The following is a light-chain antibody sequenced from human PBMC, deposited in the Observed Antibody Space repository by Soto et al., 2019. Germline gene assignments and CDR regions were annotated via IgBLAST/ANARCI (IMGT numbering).Light chain of an antibody. CDR1: SSDVGGYNY. CDR3: SSFAGNNDLV. V-gene: IGLV2-8*01. Sequence: QSALTQPPSASGSPGQSVTISCTGTSSDVGGYNYVSWYQQHPGKAPKLMISEVSKRPSGVPDRFSGSKSGNTASLPVSRLQAEDEADYYCSSFAGNNDLVFGGGTQLTVL. J-gene: IGLJ2*01. CDR2: EVS.